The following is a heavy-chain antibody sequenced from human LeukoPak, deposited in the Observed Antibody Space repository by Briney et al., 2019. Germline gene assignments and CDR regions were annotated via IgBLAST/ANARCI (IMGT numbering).Heavy chain of an antibody. CDR2: IYPGDSDT. D-gene: IGHD6-13*01. CDR1: GYSLTSYW. J-gene: IGHJ5*02. CDR3: ARRAEAAAGTGGWFDP. Sequence: GESLKISCKGSGYSLTSYWIGWVRQVPGKGLEWMGIIYPGDSDTRYSPSFQGQVTISADKSISTAYLQWSSLKASDTAMYYCARRAEAAAGTGGWFDPWGQGTLVTVSS. V-gene: IGHV5-51*01.